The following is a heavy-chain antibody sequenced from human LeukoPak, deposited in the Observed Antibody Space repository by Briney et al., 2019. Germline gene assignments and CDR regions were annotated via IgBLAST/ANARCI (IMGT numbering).Heavy chain of an antibody. Sequence: PSETLSLTCGVSGGSISSTNWWSWVRQPPGKGLEWIGSIYYSGSTYYNPSLKSRVTISVDTSKNQFSLKLSSVTAADTAVYYCACHFTYYYDSSGYYPYYFDYWGQGTLVTVSS. D-gene: IGHD3-22*01. CDR1: GGSISSTNW. CDR2: IYYSGST. J-gene: IGHJ4*02. V-gene: IGHV4-39*01. CDR3: ACHFTYYYDSSGYYPYYFDY.